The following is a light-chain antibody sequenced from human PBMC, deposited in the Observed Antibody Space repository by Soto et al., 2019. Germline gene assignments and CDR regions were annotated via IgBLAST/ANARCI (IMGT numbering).Light chain of an antibody. J-gene: IGKJ5*01. CDR2: GAS. Sequence: ILLTQSPDTLSFSPVDRATLSCIGSQSVGTRLAWYQHKTGQAPSLLMSGASSRATGIPDRFSGSGSETDFTLTISRLEPEDFALYYCQHYQVGQPIAFGRGTRLEIK. V-gene: IGKV3-20*01. CDR3: QHYQVGQPIA. CDR1: QSVGTR.